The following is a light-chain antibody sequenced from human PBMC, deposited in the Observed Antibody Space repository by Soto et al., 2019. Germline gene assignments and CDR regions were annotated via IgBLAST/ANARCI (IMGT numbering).Light chain of an antibody. V-gene: IGKV1-9*01. Sequence: DIQLTQSPSFLSASVGDRVSITCRASQGITSFLAWYQQIPWKAPKLLIYTASTLQSGVPPRFSSSGSRTVFTLTIPSLHPEDFGAYYCPQLDSYPLTFGGGTRVAIK. J-gene: IGKJ4*01. CDR2: TAS. CDR1: QGITSF. CDR3: PQLDSYPLT.